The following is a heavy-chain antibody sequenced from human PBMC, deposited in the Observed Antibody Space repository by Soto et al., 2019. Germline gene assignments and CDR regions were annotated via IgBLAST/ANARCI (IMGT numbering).Heavy chain of an antibody. J-gene: IGHJ4*02. CDR1: GFTFNTYW. Sequence: EVQLVESGGDLVQPGGSLRLSCVASGFTFNTYWMSWVRQAPGKGLEWVANIKEDGSDKYYVDSVKGRFTISRDNAKNLLYLQMNSLGAGDTAMYYCARFTRGSSGDYXGQGXXXTVSS. CDR3: ARFTRGSSGDY. D-gene: IGHD6-25*01. V-gene: IGHV3-7*01. CDR2: IKEDGSDK.